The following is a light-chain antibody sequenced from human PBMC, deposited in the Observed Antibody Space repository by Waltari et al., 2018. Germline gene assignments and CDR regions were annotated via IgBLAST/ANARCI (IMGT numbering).Light chain of an antibody. CDR1: SSDVRAYNY. Sequence: QSALTQPPSAAGSPGQSVTISCTGTSSDVRAYNYVPWYQQYPGKAPKLIIYEFTNRPSGVPDRFSGSKSGNTASLTVSGLQADDEADYYCCSHGGSNNFYIFGTGTTVTVL. CDR3: CSHGGSNNFYI. V-gene: IGLV2-8*01. J-gene: IGLJ1*01. CDR2: EFT.